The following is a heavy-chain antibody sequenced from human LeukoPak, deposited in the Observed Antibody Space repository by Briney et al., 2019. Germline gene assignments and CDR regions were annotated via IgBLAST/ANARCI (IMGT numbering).Heavy chain of an antibody. CDR3: ARGVHYYDSSGYYPDFDY. CDR1: GGSISSGSYY. Sequence: SETLSLTYTVSGGSISSGSYYWSWIRQPAGKGLEWIGRIYTSGGTNYNPSLKSRVTISVDTSKNQFSLKLSSVTAADTAVYYCARGVHYYDSSGYYPDFDYWGQGTLVTVSS. J-gene: IGHJ4*02. D-gene: IGHD3-22*01. V-gene: IGHV4-61*02. CDR2: IYTSGGT.